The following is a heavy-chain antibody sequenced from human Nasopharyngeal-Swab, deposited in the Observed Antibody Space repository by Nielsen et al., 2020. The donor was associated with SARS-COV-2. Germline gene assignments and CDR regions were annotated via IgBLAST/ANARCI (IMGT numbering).Heavy chain of an antibody. CDR2: IKHDGSAK. D-gene: IGHD3-22*01. CDR3: ARGYDSSGYLRPIDAFDI. Sequence: GESLKISCAASGFTFSSYWMTWVRQAPGKGLEWVANIKHDGSAKYYADSVKGRFTISRENAKNSLYLQMNSLRAGDTAVYYCARGYDSSGYLRPIDAFDIWGQGTMVTVSS. CDR1: GFTFSSYW. J-gene: IGHJ3*02. V-gene: IGHV3-7*01.